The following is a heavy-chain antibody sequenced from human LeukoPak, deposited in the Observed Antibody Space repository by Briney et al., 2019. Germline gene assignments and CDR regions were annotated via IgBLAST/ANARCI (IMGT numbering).Heavy chain of an antibody. D-gene: IGHD6-19*01. CDR1: GGSSSGYY. CDR3: ARAGREWLVRGYFDY. J-gene: IGHJ4*02. V-gene: IGHV4-34*01. Sequence: SETLSLTCAVYGGSSSGYYWSWIRQPPGKGLEWIGEINHSGSTNYNPSLKSRVTISVDTSKNQFSLKLSSVTAADTAVYYCARAGREWLVRGYFDYWGQGTLVTVSS. CDR2: INHSGST.